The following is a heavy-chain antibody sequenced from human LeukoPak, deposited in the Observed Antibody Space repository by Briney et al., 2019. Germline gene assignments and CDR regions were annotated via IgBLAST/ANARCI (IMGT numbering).Heavy chain of an antibody. Sequence: SETLSLTCTVSGGSISSHYWSWIRRPPGKGPEWIGYIYYSGSTNYNPSLKSRVTISVDTSKNQFSLKLSSVTAADTAVYYCARVRRYCSSTSCYSRYYFDYWGQGTLVTVSS. J-gene: IGHJ4*02. CDR1: GGSISSHY. CDR3: ARVRRYCSSTSCYSRYYFDY. D-gene: IGHD2-2*01. CDR2: IYYSGST. V-gene: IGHV4-59*11.